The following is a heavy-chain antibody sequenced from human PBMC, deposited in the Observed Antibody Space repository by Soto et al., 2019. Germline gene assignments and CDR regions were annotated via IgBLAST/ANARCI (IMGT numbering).Heavy chain of an antibody. CDR2: IFQSGST. CDR3: ARGLAARQFDY. V-gene: IGHV4-4*02. D-gene: IGHD6-6*01. Sequence: PSETLSLTCAVSGDSISSGNCWSWVRQPPGKGLEWIGEIFQSGSTNYHPSLKSRVTISIDKSKKQFFLNLSSVTTADTAVYYCARGLAARQFDYWGQGTPVTVSS. CDR1: GDSISSGNC. J-gene: IGHJ4*02.